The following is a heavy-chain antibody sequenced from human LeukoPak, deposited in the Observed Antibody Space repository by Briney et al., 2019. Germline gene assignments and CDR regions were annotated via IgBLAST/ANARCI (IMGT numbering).Heavy chain of an antibody. V-gene: IGHV3-15*01. D-gene: IGHD3-10*01. CDR3: AKERFGDWNWFDP. CDR2: IKSKADGGTT. Sequence: GGSLRLSCAASGFTFTNAWMSWVRQAPGKGLEWVGRIKSKADGGTTDYAAPVKGRFTILRDDSKNTLYLQMNSLRAEDTAIYYCAKERFGDWNWFDPWGQGTLVTVSS. CDR1: GFTFTNAW. J-gene: IGHJ5*02.